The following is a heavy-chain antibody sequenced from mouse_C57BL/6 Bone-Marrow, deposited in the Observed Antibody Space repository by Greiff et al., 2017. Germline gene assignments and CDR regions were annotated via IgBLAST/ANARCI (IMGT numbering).Heavy chain of an antibody. CDR2: IYPRSGNT. J-gene: IGHJ3*01. CDR3: ARGPYYSNCVLFAY. CDR1: GYTFTSYG. D-gene: IGHD2-5*01. V-gene: IGHV1-81*01. Sequence: QVQLQQSGAELARPGASVKLSCKASGYTFTSYGISWVKQRTGQGLEWIGEIYPRSGNTYYNEKFKGKATLTADKSSSTAYMELRSLTSEDSAVYFCARGPYYSNCVLFAYWGQGTLVTVSA.